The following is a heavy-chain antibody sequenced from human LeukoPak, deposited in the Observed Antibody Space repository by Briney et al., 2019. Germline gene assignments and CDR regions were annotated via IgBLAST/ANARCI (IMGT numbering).Heavy chain of an antibody. CDR3: ARPKGGGSTAPYYYYYGMDV. CDR2: IYSGGST. Sequence: PGGSVRLSCAASGYTFSSNYMSWVRQAPGKGLEWVSVIYSGGSTYYAGSVKGRFTISRENSKNTLYLQMNSLRAEDTAVYYCARPKGGGSTAPYYYYYGMDVWGQGTTVTVSS. V-gene: IGHV3-53*01. D-gene: IGHD5/OR15-5a*01. J-gene: IGHJ6*02. CDR1: GYTFSSNY.